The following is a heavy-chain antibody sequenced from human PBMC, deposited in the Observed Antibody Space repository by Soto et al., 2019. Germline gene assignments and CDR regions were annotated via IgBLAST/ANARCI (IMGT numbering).Heavy chain of an antibody. J-gene: IGHJ6*02. V-gene: IGHV3-23*01. D-gene: IGHD6-6*01. Sequence: GGSLRLSCSASGFTFSNYSMSWVRQAPGKALEWVSGMNSGGRSYYADSVKGRFTISRDTSKNMLYLQMNSLRADDTAVFYCAKALQYSSSRDYFYYGMDVWGQGTTVTVSS. CDR3: AKALQYSSSRDYFYYGMDV. CDR1: GFTFSNYS. CDR2: MNSGGRS.